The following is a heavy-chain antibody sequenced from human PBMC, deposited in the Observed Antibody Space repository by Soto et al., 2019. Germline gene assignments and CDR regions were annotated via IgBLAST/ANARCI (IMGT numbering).Heavy chain of an antibody. CDR1: GFTFSTYA. CDR2: LSYDGNDK. Sequence: GGSLRLSCAASGFTFSTYAMHWVRQAPGKGLEWVAVLSYDGNDKYYADSVKGRFTISRDNSKNTLYLQTDSLRAEDTAVYYCAKDHSSGPADYYFDFWGQGTLVTVSS. CDR3: AKDHSSGPADYYFDF. J-gene: IGHJ4*02. D-gene: IGHD3-22*01. V-gene: IGHV3-30*18.